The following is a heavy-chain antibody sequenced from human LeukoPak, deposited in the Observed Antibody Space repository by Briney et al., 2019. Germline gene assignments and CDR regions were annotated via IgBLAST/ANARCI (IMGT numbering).Heavy chain of an antibody. CDR2: IDWDDDK. J-gene: IGHJ4*02. CDR1: GFSLSTSGMR. V-gene: IGHV2-70*04. Sequence: GSGPALVKPTQTLTLTCTLSGFSLSTSGMRVSWIRQPPGKALEWLARIDWDDDKFYSTSLKTRLTISKDTSKNQVVLTMTNMDPVDTATYYCARIGGRGIPDYWGQGTLVTVSS. D-gene: IGHD3-16*01. CDR3: ARIGGRGIPDY.